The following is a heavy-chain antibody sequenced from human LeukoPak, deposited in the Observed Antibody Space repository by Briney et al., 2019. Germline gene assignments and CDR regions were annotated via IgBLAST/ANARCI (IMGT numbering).Heavy chain of an antibody. CDR1: GFTFSSYW. D-gene: IGHD3-9*01. J-gene: IGHJ4*02. CDR2: INSDGSST. Sequence: GGSLRLSCAASGFTFSSYWMHWVRQAPGKGLVWVSRINSDGSSTSYADSVKGRFTISRDNAKNTLYLQMNSLRAEDTAVYYCVRDPSILTGYSPPDYWGQGTLVTVSS. V-gene: IGHV3-74*01. CDR3: VRDPSILTGYSPPDY.